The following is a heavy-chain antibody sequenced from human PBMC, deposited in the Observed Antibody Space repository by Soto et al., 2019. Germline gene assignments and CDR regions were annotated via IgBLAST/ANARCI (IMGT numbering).Heavy chain of an antibody. J-gene: IGHJ4*02. CDR3: AKSRMGSSWYEGDS. D-gene: IGHD6-13*01. CDR1: GFPFSSYG. V-gene: IGHV3-30*18. CDR2: ISYDGSNQ. Sequence: VELVESGGGVVQPGRSLRLSCAASGFPFSSYGMHWVRQAPGKGLEWVAVISYDGSNQYYADSVKGRFTISRDNSKNTLYLEVNSLRPEDTAVYFCAKSRMGSSWYEGDSWGQGTLVTVSS.